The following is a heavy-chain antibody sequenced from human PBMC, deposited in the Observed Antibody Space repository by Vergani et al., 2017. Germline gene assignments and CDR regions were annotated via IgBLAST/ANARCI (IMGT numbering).Heavy chain of an antibody. V-gene: IGHV3-20*04. CDR3: ARDGTDIVVSSSDYSHLLYY. Sequence: EVPLVESGGRVVRPGGSLRLSCIASGFKFDDYGTNWVRHVPGKGLEWVAGVNWNGVGSAYADSVRGRFIISRDNAKNSLFLQVDRLTTDDTAVYFCARDGTDIVVSSSDYSHLLYYWGQGILVTVSS. CDR1: GFKFDDYG. CDR2: VNWNGVGS. D-gene: IGHD3-22*01. J-gene: IGHJ4*02.